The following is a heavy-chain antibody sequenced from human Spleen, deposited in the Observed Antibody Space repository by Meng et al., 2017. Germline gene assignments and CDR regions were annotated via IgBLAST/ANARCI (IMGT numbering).Heavy chain of an antibody. D-gene: IGHD4-11*01. CDR2: VNYSASS. V-gene: IGHV4-34*01. CDR1: GGSFTHYS. CDR3: ARGPTTMAHDFDY. Sequence: SETLSLTCAVPGGSFTHYSWSWIRHSPGKGLEWIGEVNYSASSNYNPSLESRATISVDTSQNNLSLKLSSVTAADSAVYYCARGPTTMAHDFDYWGQGTLVTVSS. J-gene: IGHJ4*02.